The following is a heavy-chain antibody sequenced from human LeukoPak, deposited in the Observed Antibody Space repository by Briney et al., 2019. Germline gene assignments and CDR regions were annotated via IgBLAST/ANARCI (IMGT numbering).Heavy chain of an antibody. D-gene: IGHD3-10*01. V-gene: IGHV3-9*01. J-gene: IGHJ6*04. CDR1: GFRFDDYA. CDR2: ISWNSGTL. CDR3: AREGSEELWFGEQDV. Sequence: PGKSLRLSCAASGFRFDDYAMHWVRQAPGKGLEWVSGISWNSGTLAYADSVKGRFTISRDNAKNSLYLQMNSLRAEDTAVYYCAREGSEELWFGEQDVWGKGTTVTVSS.